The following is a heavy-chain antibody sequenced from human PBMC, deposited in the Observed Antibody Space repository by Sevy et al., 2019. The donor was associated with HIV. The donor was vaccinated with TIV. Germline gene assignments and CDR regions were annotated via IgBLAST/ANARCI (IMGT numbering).Heavy chain of an antibody. J-gene: IGHJ5*02. Sequence: GGSLRLSCAASGFXXXXYAMHWVRQAPGKGMEWVAVISYXXNNKYYAHSVKGRFTISRDNSKNTLYLQVKSLRTEDTAVYYCARDQHDYAGNLRTGWXDPWGQGTLVTVSS. CDR1: GFXXXXYA. D-gene: IGHD4-17*01. V-gene: IGHV3-30-3*01. CDR3: ARDQHDYAGNLRTGWXDP. CDR2: ISYXXNNK.